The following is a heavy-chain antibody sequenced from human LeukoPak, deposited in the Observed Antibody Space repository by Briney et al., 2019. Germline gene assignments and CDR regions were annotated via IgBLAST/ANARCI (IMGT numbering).Heavy chain of an antibody. CDR3: ARALDIPSGSYDWFDP. CDR2: IYYSGST. J-gene: IGHJ5*02. Sequence: PSETLSLTCIVSGGSISTYYWTWIRQPPGKGLEWIACIYYSGSTKYNPSLKSRVTMSVDTSKNQFSLKLTSVTAADTAVYYCARALDIPSGSYDWFDPWGQGTLVTVSS. CDR1: GGSISTYY. D-gene: IGHD1-26*01. V-gene: IGHV4-59*01.